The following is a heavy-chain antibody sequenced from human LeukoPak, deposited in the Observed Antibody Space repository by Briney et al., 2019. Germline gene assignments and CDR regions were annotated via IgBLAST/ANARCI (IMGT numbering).Heavy chain of an antibody. CDR1: GLTVSTNY. V-gene: IGHV3-53*01. J-gene: IGHJ4*02. Sequence: GGSLRLSCAASGLTVSTNYMTWVRQAPGKGLEWVSIIHSDGSTYYADSVKGRFTVSRDNYKNTLYLQMNSLRGEDTAMYYCARDLDYFDSSGSHRRRNYFDYWGQGTLVTVSS. CDR2: IHSDGST. CDR3: ARDLDYFDSSGSHRRRNYFDY. D-gene: IGHD3-22*01.